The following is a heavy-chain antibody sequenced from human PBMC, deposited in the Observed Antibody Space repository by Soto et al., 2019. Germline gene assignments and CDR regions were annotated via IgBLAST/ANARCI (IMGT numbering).Heavy chain of an antibody. CDR1: GYTFTSYD. V-gene: IGHV1-8*01. D-gene: IGHD3-9*01. J-gene: IGHJ3*02. CDR2: MNPNSGNT. Sequence: QVQLVQSGAEVKKPGASVKVSCKASGYTFTSYDINWVRQATGQGLEWMGWMNPNSGNTGYAQKCQXXVXMXXNTSISTAYMELSSLRSEDTAVYYCARGDPLTPDIWGQGTMVTVSS. CDR3: ARGDPLTPDI.